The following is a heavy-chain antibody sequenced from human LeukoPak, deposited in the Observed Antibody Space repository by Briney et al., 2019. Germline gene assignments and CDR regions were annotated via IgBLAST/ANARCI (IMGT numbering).Heavy chain of an antibody. Sequence: SETLSLTCTVSGDSVTSSSYSWGWIRQSPGKGLEWIGTIYYYGSTNYNPFLKSRFTLSVDTSKNQFSLNPSSVTAADTAVFYCARLSTWNDGVDAFDIWGQGTMVTVSS. CDR3: ARLSTWNDGVDAFDI. D-gene: IGHD1-1*01. V-gene: IGHV4-39*07. CDR1: GDSVTSSSYS. CDR2: IYYYGST. J-gene: IGHJ3*02.